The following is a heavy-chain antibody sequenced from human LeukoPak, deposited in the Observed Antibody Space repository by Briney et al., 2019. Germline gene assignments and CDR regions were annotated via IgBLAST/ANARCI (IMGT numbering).Heavy chain of an antibody. CDR2: IYYSGST. J-gene: IGHJ4*02. CDR3: ARVGDCSSTSCYWYYFDY. Sequence: SETLSLTCTVSGGSISSYYWSWIRQPPGKGLEWIGYIYYSGSTNYNPSLKSRVTISVDTSKNQFSLKLSSVTAADTAVYYCARVGDCSSTSCYWYYFDYWGQGTLVTVSS. D-gene: IGHD2-2*01. CDR1: GGSISSYY. V-gene: IGHV4-59*01.